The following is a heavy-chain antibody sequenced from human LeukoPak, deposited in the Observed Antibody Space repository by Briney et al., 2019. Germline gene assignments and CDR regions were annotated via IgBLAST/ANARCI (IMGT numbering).Heavy chain of an antibody. CDR2: IISGGGHT. J-gene: IGHJ6*03. Sequence: GGSLRLSCAASGFTLSSYAMTWGRQAPGKGREWGSPIISGGGHTYYGDSVKGRFSISRDNSKNTLYLQMNSLRAEDTAVYYCAKCRGIQLFYYMDVWGKGTTVTVSS. CDR3: AKCRGIQLFYYMDV. V-gene: IGHV3-23*01. D-gene: IGHD5-18*01. CDR1: GFTLSSYA.